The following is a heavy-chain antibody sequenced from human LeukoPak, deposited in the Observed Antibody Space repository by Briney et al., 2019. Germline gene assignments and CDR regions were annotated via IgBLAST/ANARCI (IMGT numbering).Heavy chain of an antibody. Sequence: ASVKVSCKASGNTFSIYNMHWVRQAPGRGLEWMGIINPSGGTSYAQKLQGRVTMTRDTSSSTVYMELSSLTSEDTAVYYCARDVYSYGQYYFDYWGQGTLVTVSS. CDR1: GNTFSIYN. CDR2: INPSGGT. D-gene: IGHD5-18*01. V-gene: IGHV1-46*01. CDR3: ARDVYSYGQYYFDY. J-gene: IGHJ4*02.